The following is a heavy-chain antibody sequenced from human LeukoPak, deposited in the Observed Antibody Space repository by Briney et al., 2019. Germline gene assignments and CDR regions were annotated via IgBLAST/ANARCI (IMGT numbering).Heavy chain of an antibody. J-gene: IGHJ4*02. CDR2: IKEDGTEK. CDR3: ARGRWSDY. D-gene: IGHD5-24*01. Sequence: GGALRLSCGASGFTFSAYWVTWGRQAPGKGLEWVANIKEDGTEKNYVDSVKGRFTISRGNVKKSLYLEMNSLRVEDTAVYYCARGRWSDYWGQGTQVTVSS. V-gene: IGHV3-7*01. CDR1: GFTFSAYW.